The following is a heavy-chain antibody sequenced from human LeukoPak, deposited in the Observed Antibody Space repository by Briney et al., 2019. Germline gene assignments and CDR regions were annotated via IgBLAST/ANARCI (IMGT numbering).Heavy chain of an antibody. CDR2: MNQDGGKK. J-gene: IGHJ4*02. CDR3: ARAGSGSYVGYYFDY. CDR1: GFTFSSYW. Sequence: PGGSLRLSCAVSGFTFSSYWMTWVRQAPGKGLEWVANMNQDGGKKYYVDSVEGRFTISRDNAKNLVFLQMNNLRGEDTAVYRCARAGSGSYVGYYFDYWGQGALVTVSS. V-gene: IGHV3-7*01. D-gene: IGHD6-19*01.